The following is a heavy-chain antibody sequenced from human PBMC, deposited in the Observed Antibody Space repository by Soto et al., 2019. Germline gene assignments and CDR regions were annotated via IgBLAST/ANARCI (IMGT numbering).Heavy chain of an antibody. Sequence: VKVSCKASGYTFTNSGISWVRQAPGQGLEWMGWISTDNGNTNYAQHLQGRVSMTTDTSTSTAYMDLRSLRSDDTAVYYCTRQYDYGDYLGSGDVFDIWGQGTMVTVSS. CDR1: GYTFTNSG. J-gene: IGHJ3*02. CDR2: ISTDNGNT. D-gene: IGHD4-17*01. CDR3: TRQYDYGDYLGSGDVFDI. V-gene: IGHV1-18*01.